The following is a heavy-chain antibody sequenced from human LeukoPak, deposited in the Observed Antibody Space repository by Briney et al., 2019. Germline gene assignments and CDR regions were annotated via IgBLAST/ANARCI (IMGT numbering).Heavy chain of an antibody. Sequence: GGSLRLSCAASRFTFSSYWMHWVRQVPGKGLVWVSRINTDGRTTNYADSVKGRFTISRDNARNTLYLQMNSLRAEDTAVYYCVKELVAGATGGRWLDPWGQGTLVTVSS. V-gene: IGHV3-74*01. D-gene: IGHD1-26*01. CDR2: INTDGRTT. J-gene: IGHJ5*02. CDR3: VKELVAGATGGRWLDP. CDR1: RFTFSSYW.